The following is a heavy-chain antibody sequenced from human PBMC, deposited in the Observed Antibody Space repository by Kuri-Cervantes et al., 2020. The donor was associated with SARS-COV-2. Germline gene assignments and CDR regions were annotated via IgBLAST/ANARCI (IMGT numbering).Heavy chain of an antibody. D-gene: IGHD3-10*01. Sequence: GESLKISCAASGFNFSRTDMHWVRQAPGKGLEWVAVISHDGKNKKCIASGKGRFTISRDNSKNTLYLQMNSLRAEDTAVYYCANPYGFGHYVYTMDVWGQGTPVTVSS. CDR2: ISHDGKNK. J-gene: IGHJ6*02. CDR1: GFNFSRTD. V-gene: IGHV3-30*18. CDR3: ANPYGFGHYVYTMDV.